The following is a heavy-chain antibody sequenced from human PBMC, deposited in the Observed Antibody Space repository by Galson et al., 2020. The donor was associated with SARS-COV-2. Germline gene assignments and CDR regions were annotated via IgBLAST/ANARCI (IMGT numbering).Heavy chain of an antibody. CDR1: GFTFSNYA. V-gene: IGHV3-23*01. D-gene: IGHD7-27*01. CDR2: IDNGGGAT. J-gene: IGHJ4*02. Sequence: GGSLRLSCAASGFTFSNYAMNWVRQAPGKGLEWVSDIDNGGGATYYADSVRGQFTISRDNSKNTLYLQMNSLRAEDTAVYYCAKATRTSWATFDSWGQGILVTVSS. CDR3: AKATRTSWATFDS.